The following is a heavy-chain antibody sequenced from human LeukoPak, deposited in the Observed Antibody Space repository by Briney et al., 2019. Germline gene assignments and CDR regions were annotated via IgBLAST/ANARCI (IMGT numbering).Heavy chain of an antibody. V-gene: IGHV3-21*01. Sequence: GGSRSLPGAASGFNFINYKMNWVRKAPGKVVEWVSSIHSSSGSIYYADSLKGRFTISRDNAKNSLYLQMNSLRAEDTAVYYCARDLAWDAFDIWGQGTMVTVSS. CDR2: IHSSSGSI. J-gene: IGHJ3*02. CDR3: ARDLAWDAFDI. CDR1: GFNFINYK.